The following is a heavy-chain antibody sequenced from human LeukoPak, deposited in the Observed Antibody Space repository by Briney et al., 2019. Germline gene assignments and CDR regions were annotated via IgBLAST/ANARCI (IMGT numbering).Heavy chain of an antibody. V-gene: IGHV3-13*04. CDR3: ARGRGWGTFDI. CDR2: IGTAGDT. CDR1: GFTFSSYD. J-gene: IGHJ3*02. D-gene: IGHD3-10*01. Sequence: GGSLRLSCAASGFTFSSYDMHWVRHGTGKGLEWVSAIGTAGDTYYPGSVKGRFTTSRENAKNSLYLQMNSLRVGDTAVYYCARGRGWGTFDIWGQGTMVTVSS.